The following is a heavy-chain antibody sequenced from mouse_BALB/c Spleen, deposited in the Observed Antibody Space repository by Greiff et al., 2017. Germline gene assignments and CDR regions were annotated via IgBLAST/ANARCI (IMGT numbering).Heavy chain of an antibody. Sequence: VQLQQSGAELVRPGTSVKVSCKASGYAFTNYLIEWVKQRPGQGLEWIGVINPGSGGTNYNEKFKGKATLTADKSSSTAYMQLSSLTSDDSAVYFCARSPIYSAMDYWGQGTSVTVSS. V-gene: IGHV1-54*01. CDR2: INPGSGGT. CDR1: GYAFTNYL. J-gene: IGHJ4*01. CDR3: ARSPIYSAMDY.